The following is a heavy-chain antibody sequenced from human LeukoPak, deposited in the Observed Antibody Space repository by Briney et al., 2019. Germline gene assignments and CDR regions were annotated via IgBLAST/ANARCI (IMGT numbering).Heavy chain of an antibody. CDR2: INHSGST. D-gene: IGHD2-2*01. J-gene: IGHJ6*04. V-gene: IGHV4-34*08. CDR1: GFTFSTYW. CDR3: AKPIDCSSTICTGPMDV. Sequence: LRLSCAASGFTFSTYWMSWVRQPPGKGLEWIGEINHSGSTNYNPSLKSRLTISIDTSKKQFSLRLGSLTAADTAVYYCAKPIDCSSTICTGPMDVWGKGTTVTVSA.